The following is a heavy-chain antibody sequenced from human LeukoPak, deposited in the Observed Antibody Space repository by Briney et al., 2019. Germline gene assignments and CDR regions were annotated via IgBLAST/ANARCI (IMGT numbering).Heavy chain of an antibody. Sequence: SDTLSLPCTVSVGSIIRYYWRWIRQPAAKGLEWIGRIYHSGSTKFNPSLTRRVTMSVDTSKKQFSMKLSSVTATDTAVYYCARGVQGGRHGFDYWGQGTLVTVSS. CDR2: IYHSGST. J-gene: IGHJ4*02. V-gene: IGHV4-4*07. CDR1: VGSIIRYY. D-gene: IGHD3-10*01. CDR3: ARGVQGGRHGFDY.